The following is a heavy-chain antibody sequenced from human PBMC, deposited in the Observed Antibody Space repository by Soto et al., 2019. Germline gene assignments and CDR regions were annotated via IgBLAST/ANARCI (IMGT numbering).Heavy chain of an antibody. Sequence: EVQVVESGGGLVQPGRSLRLSCAASGFIFEDYAMHWVRQAPGKGLEWVSGISWNSGSIDYADSVTGRFTISRDNAKNSLYLQMNNLRTEDTALYYCARGLSYGLGSYVLFDASDTWGQGTRVTVSS. CDR2: ISWNSGSI. CDR3: ARGLSYGLGSYVLFDASDT. CDR1: GFIFEDYA. J-gene: IGHJ3*02. V-gene: IGHV3-9*01. D-gene: IGHD3-10*01.